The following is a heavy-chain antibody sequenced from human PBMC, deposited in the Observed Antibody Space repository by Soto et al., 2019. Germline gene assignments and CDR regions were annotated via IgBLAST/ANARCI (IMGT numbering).Heavy chain of an antibody. V-gene: IGHV1-69*13. CDR2: IIPIFGTA. CDR3: AGSGSYREPVYFDY. Sequence: WASVKVSCKASGGTFSSYAISWVRQAPGQGLEWMGGIIPIFGTANYAQKFQGRVTITADESTSTAYMELSSLRSEDTAVYYCAGSGSYREPVYFDYWGQGTLVTVSS. CDR1: GGTFSSYA. J-gene: IGHJ4*02. D-gene: IGHD1-26*01.